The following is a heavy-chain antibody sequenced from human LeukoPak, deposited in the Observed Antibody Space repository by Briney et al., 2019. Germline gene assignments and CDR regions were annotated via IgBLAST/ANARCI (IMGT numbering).Heavy chain of an antibody. Sequence: GGSLRLSCAASGFTFDDYAMHWVRQAPGKGLVWVSLISWDGGSTYYAGSVKGRFTISRDNSKNSLYLQMNSLRAEDTALYYCAKDSGQQNWFDPWGQGTLVTVSS. D-gene: IGHD6-13*01. CDR1: GFTFDDYA. V-gene: IGHV3-43D*03. CDR3: AKDSGQQNWFDP. J-gene: IGHJ5*02. CDR2: ISWDGGST.